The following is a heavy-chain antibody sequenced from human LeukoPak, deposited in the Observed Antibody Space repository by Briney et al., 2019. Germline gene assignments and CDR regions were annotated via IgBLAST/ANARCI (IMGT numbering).Heavy chain of an antibody. D-gene: IGHD6-19*01. Sequence: SETLSLTCTVSGGSISSYYWSWIRQPPGKGLEWIGYIYTSGSTNYNPSLKSRVTISVDTSKNQFSLKLSSVTAADTAVYYCARVSYSSGWYVFDYWGQGTLVTVSS. J-gene: IGHJ4*02. CDR1: GGSISSYY. CDR2: IYTSGST. V-gene: IGHV4-4*09. CDR3: ARVSYSSGWYVFDY.